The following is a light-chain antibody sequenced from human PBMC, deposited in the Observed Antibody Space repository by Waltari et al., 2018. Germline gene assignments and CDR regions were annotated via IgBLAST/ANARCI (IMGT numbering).Light chain of an antibody. J-gene: IGLJ2*01. CDR1: DSNIGLNF. CDR2: ENS. V-gene: IGLV1-51*02. CDR3: ATWDSGLTAEV. Sequence: QSVLTQPPSVSAAPGQKVTISCSGTDSNIGLNFFSWYQQLPGTAPKLLNYENSKRLSEVPDRFSASKSGASATLAITGLQTGDEADYYCATWDSGLTAEVFGGGTKLAVL.